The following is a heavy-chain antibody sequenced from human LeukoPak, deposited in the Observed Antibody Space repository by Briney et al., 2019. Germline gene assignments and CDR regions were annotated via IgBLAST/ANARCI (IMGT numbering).Heavy chain of an antibody. V-gene: IGHV3-48*03. CDR1: GFTFSSYE. J-gene: IGHJ4*02. D-gene: IGHD6-13*01. CDR3: ARAPSEYSSSWYGY. Sequence: GGPLRLSCAASGFTFSSYEMNWVRQAPGKGLEWVSYISSSGSTIYYADSVKGRFTISRDNAKNSLYLQMNSLRAEDTAVYYCARAPSEYSSSWYGYWGQGTLVTVSS. CDR2: ISSSGSTI.